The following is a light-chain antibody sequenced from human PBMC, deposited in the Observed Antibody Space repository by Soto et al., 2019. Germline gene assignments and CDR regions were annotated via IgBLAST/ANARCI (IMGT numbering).Light chain of an antibody. CDR3: VSFTTSRSYV. Sequence: QSVLTQPPSASGTPGQRVTISCSGSSSNIGTNYVYWYKQLPGTAPKLLIYCNDQRPSGVPDRLSGSKSGTSASLAISGLRSEDEADYYCVSFTTSRSYVFGTGTKLTVL. V-gene: IGLV1-47*02. J-gene: IGLJ1*01. CDR1: SSNIGTNY. CDR2: CND.